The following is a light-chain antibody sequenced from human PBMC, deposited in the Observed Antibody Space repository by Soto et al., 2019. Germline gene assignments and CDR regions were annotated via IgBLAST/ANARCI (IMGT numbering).Light chain of an antibody. V-gene: IGKV1-5*01. CDR1: QSISSW. CDR3: QQYNSYSQA. J-gene: IGKJ5*01. Sequence: DIHMTQSPSTRSTCVGNRGTITGRASQSISSWLAWYQQKPGKAPKLLIYDASSLESGVPSRFSGSGSGTEFTTTISSLQPDDFATYYCQQYNSYSQAFGQGTRLEIK. CDR2: DAS.